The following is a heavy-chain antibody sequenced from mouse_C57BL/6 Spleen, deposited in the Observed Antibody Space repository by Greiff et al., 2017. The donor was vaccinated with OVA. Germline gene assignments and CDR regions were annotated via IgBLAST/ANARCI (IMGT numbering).Heavy chain of an antibody. CDR3: ASPYYGHYFDY. D-gene: IGHD1-1*01. J-gene: IGHJ2*01. V-gene: IGHV1-26*01. Sequence: VQLQQSGPELVKPGASVKISCKASGYTFTDYYMNWVKQSHGKSLEWIGDINPNNGGTSYNQKFKGKATLTVDKSSSTAYMELRSLTSEDSAVYYCASPYYGHYFDYWGQGTTLTVSS. CDR1: GYTFTDYY. CDR2: INPNNGGT.